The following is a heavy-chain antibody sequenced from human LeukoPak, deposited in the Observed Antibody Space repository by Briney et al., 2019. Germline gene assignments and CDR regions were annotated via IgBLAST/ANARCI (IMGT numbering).Heavy chain of an antibody. CDR1: GYTFTSYY. CDR3: ARGPEGLQLWRDFDY. J-gene: IGHJ4*02. CDR2: INPSGGST. D-gene: IGHD5-18*01. V-gene: IGHV1-46*01. Sequence: ASVKVSCKASGYTFTSYYTHWVRQAPGQGLEWMGIINPSGGSTSYAQKFQGRVTMTRDMSTSTVYMELSSLRSEDTAVYYCARGPEGLQLWRDFDYWGQGTLVTVSS.